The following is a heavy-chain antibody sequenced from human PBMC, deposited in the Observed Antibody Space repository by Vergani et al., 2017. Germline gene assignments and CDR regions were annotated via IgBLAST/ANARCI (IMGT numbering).Heavy chain of an antibody. CDR2: FDPEDGET. CDR1: GYTLTELS. D-gene: IGHD1-14*01. CDR3: GNVDGALLPTTGMSQNWFDP. Sequence: QVQLVQSGAEVKKPGASVKVSCKVSGYTLTELSMHWVRQAPGKGLEWMGGFDPEDGETIYAQKFQGRVTMTEDTSTDTAYMELSSLRSEDTAVYYCGNVDGALLPTTGMSQNWFDPWGQGTLVTVSS. V-gene: IGHV1-24*01. J-gene: IGHJ5*02.